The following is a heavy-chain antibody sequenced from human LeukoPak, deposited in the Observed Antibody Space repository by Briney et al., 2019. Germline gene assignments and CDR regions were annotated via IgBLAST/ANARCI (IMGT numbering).Heavy chain of an antibody. J-gene: IGHJ4*02. Sequence: PSETLSLTCTVSGGSISSYYWSWIRQPPGKGLEWIGYIYYSGSTNYNPSLKSRVTISVDTSKNQFSLRLRSVTAADTAVYYCARGAYCSNGVCSFDYWGQGTLVTVSS. V-gene: IGHV4-59*01. CDR3: ARGAYCSNGVCSFDY. CDR1: GGSISSYY. CDR2: IYYSGST. D-gene: IGHD2-8*01.